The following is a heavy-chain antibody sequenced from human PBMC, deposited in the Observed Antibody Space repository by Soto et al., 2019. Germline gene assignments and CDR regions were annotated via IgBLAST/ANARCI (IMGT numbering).Heavy chain of an antibody. CDR3: ARQNKWLSPFDD. Sequence: QVHLQESGPGLAKPSQTLSLSCTVSGASLSSGDYYWNWIRQYPGKGLEWIGYIHNSGITDYNPSLKSRVTMSVETSKKQFSLRVSSVTAADTAVYYCARQNKWLSPFDDWGQGTLVTVSS. D-gene: IGHD6-19*01. CDR2: IHNSGIT. V-gene: IGHV4-31*03. CDR1: GASLSSGDYY. J-gene: IGHJ4*02.